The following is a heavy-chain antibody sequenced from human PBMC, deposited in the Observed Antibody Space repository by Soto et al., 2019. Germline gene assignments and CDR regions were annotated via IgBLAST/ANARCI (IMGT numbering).Heavy chain of an antibody. V-gene: IGHV1-69*13. D-gene: IGHD2-2*01. CDR2: IIPIFGTA. J-gene: IGHJ6*02. Sequence: ASVKVSCKASGGTFSSYAISWVRQAPGQGLEWMGGIIPIFGTANYAQKFQGRVTITADESTSTAYMELSSLRSEDTAVYYCARGPLGYCSSTSCPDPYYYYYGMDVWGQGTTVTVSS. CDR3: ARGPLGYCSSTSCPDPYYYYYGMDV. CDR1: GGTFSSYA.